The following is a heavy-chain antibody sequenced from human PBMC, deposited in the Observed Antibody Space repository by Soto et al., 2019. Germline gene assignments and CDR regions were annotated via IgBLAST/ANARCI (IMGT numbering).Heavy chain of an antibody. CDR1: GFTFRNHA. V-gene: IGHV3-23*01. J-gene: IGHJ4*02. CDR2: ISGSGGST. CDR3: ALLPYYDKDY. D-gene: IGHD3-22*01. Sequence: GGSLRLSCAASGFTFRNHAMHWVRQAPGKGLEWVSAISGSGGSTYYADSVKGRFTISRDNSKNTLYLQMNSLRAEDTAVYYCALLPYYDKDYWGQGTLVTVSS.